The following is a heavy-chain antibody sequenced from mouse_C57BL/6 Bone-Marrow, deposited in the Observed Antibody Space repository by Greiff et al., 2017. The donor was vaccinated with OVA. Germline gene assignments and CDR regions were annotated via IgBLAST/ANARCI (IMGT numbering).Heavy chain of an antibody. Sequence: EVKLMESGGGLVKPGGSLKLSCAASGFTFSDYGMHWVRQAPEKGLEWVAYISSGSSTIYYADTVKGRFTISRDNAKNTLFLQMTSLRSEDTAMYCGARYGYYVPFAYWGQGTLVTVSA. CDR3: ARYGYYVPFAY. CDR2: ISSGSSTI. CDR1: GFTFSDYG. J-gene: IGHJ3*01. V-gene: IGHV5-17*01. D-gene: IGHD2-3*01.